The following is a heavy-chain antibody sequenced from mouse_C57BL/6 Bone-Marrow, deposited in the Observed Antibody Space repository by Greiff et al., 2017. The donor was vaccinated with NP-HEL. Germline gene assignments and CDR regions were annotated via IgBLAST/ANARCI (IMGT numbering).Heavy chain of an antibody. D-gene: IGHD1-1*01. CDR2: FHPYNDDT. CDR3: ARGGIYYGRFYAMDY. CDR1: GYTFTTYP. Sequence: VQLQESGAELVKPGASVKMSCKASGYTFTTYPIEWMKQNHGKSLEWIGNFHPYNDDTKYNEKFKGKATLTVEKSSSTVYLELSRLTSDDSAVYYCARGGIYYGRFYAMDYWGQGTSVTVSS. V-gene: IGHV1-47*01. J-gene: IGHJ4*01.